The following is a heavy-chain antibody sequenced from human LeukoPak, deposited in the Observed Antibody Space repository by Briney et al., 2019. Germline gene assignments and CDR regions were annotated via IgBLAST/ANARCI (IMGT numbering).Heavy chain of an antibody. J-gene: IGHJ4*02. D-gene: IGHD4-17*01. CDR2: IYYSGST. Sequence: PSETLSLTCIVSGGXISRYDWSWIRQPPGKGLDWIGYIYYSGSTNYNPSLKSRVTISVDTSKNQFSLKLSSVTAADTAVYYCARTRVIASSPVNYWGQGTLVTVSS. V-gene: IGHV4-59*12. CDR3: ARTRVIASSPVNY. CDR1: GGXISRYD.